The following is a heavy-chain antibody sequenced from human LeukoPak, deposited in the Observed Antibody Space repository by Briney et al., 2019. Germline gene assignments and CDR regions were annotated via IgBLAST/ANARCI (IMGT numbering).Heavy chain of an antibody. CDR3: AKPHFDY. J-gene: IGHJ4*02. Sequence: GGSLRLSCTASGFTFSTYWMSWVRQAPGEGLVWVSRIKNDGSSANYTDSVKGRFTISRDNAKNTLYLQMNSLRAEDTAVYYCAKPHFDYWGQGTLVTVSS. CDR1: GFTFSTYW. CDR2: IKNDGSSA. V-gene: IGHV3-74*01.